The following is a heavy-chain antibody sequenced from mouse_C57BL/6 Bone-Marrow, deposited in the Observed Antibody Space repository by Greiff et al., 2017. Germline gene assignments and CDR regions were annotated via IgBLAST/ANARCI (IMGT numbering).Heavy chain of an antibody. J-gene: IGHJ2*01. V-gene: IGHV14-4*01. CDR2: IDPENGDT. D-gene: IGHD2-5*01. Sequence: EVQLQQSGAELVRPGASVKLSCTASGFNIKDDYMHWVKQRPEQGLEWIGWIDPENGDTEYASKFQGKATITADTSSNTAYLQLSSLTSEDTAVYYCTTKSPFYSNLYYFDYWGQGTTLTVSS. CDR1: GFNIKDDY. CDR3: TTKSPFYSNLYYFDY.